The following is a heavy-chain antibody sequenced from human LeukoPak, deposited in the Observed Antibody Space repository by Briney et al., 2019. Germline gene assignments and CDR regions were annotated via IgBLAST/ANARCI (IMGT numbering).Heavy chain of an antibody. D-gene: IGHD6-19*01. CDR3: AREYSSGWSTGGAFDI. J-gene: IGHJ3*02. Sequence: SETLSLTCAVYGGSFSGYYWSWIRQPPGKGLEWIGEINHRGSTNYNTSRKSRVTISVDTSKNQFSLMLSSVTAADTGVYYCAREYSSGWSTGGAFDIWGQGTMVTVSS. CDR1: GGSFSGYY. V-gene: IGHV4-34*01. CDR2: INHRGST.